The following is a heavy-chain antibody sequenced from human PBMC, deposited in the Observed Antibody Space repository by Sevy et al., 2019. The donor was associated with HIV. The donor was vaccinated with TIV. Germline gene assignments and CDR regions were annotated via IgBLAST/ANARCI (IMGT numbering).Heavy chain of an antibody. J-gene: IGHJ2*01. V-gene: IGHV3-23*01. CDR3: SKDYIRGIADGGYFDL. D-gene: IGHD6-13*01. Sequence: GGSLRLSCAASGFTFNNYAMGWVRQAPGKGLEGKGLEWVSTISGGAGTYYADSVRRRFTISRDTSKNTLYLQVNSLRVEDTAGDYCSKDYIRGIADGGYFDLWGRGTLVTVSS. CDR1: GFTFNNYA. CDR2: ISGGAGT.